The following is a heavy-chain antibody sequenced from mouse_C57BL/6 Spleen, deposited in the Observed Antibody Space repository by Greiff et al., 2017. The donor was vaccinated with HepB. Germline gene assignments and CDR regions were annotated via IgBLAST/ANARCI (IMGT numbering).Heavy chain of an antibody. V-gene: IGHV1-39*01. J-gene: IGHJ1*03. Sequence: VQLQQSGPELVKPGASVKISCKASGYSFTDYNMNWVKQSNGKSLEWIGVINPNYGTTSYNQKFKGKATLTVDQSSSPAYMQLNSLTSEDSAVYYCARRNYGSSYWYFDVWGTGTTVTVSS. CDR1: GYSFTDYN. CDR3: ARRNYGSSYWYFDV. CDR2: INPNYGTT. D-gene: IGHD1-1*01.